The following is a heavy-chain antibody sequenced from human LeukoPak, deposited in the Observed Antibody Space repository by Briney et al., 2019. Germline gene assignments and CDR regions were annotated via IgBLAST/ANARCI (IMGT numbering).Heavy chain of an antibody. Sequence: ASVKVSCKAPGGTFSSYAISWVRQAPGQGLEWMGGIIPIFGTANYAQKFQGRVTITADESTSTAYMELRSLRSEDTAVYYCARAYCGGDCYSPRDAFDIWGQGTMVTVSS. V-gene: IGHV1-69*13. CDR3: ARAYCGGDCYSPRDAFDI. D-gene: IGHD2-21*01. CDR1: GGTFSSYA. J-gene: IGHJ3*02. CDR2: IIPIFGTA.